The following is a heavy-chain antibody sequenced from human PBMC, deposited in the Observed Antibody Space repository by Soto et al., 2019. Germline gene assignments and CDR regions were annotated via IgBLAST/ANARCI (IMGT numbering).Heavy chain of an antibody. CDR3: AMEYCSSTSCDRDY. D-gene: IGHD2-2*02. Sequence: QVQLVQSGADVKKPGSSEKVSCKASGGTFSSYTISWVRQAPGQGLEWMGRIIPILGIANYAQKFQGRVTITADKSTSTAYMELSSLRSEDTAVYYCAMEYCSSTSCDRDYWGQGTLVTVSS. J-gene: IGHJ4*02. V-gene: IGHV1-69*02. CDR2: IIPILGIA. CDR1: GGTFSSYT.